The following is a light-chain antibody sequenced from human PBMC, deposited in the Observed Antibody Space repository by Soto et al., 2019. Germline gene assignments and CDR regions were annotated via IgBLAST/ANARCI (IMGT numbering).Light chain of an antibody. CDR1: SGDVGGYNY. Sequence: QSVLTQPASVSGSPGQSSTISCTGTSGDVGGYNYVSWYQQHPGKAPKLMIYEVSNRPSGVSNRFSGSKSGNTASLTISGLRAEDEADYYCSSYTSSSNYVFGTGTKLTVL. CDR2: EVS. J-gene: IGLJ1*01. V-gene: IGLV2-14*01. CDR3: SSYTSSSNYV.